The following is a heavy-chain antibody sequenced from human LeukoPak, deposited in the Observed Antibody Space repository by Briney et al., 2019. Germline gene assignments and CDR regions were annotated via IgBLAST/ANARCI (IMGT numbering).Heavy chain of an antibody. CDR1: GGSIRSSGYF. J-gene: IGHJ4*02. Sequence: SETLSLTCSVSGGSIRSSGYFWGWIRQPPGKALEWIGSIYYGGTTYYNPSLKSRVTISVDTSKKQFSLKLSSVTAVDTAFYYCARQRDYYDSSGQSDFDSWGQGALVTVSS. V-gene: IGHV4-39*01. CDR2: IYYGGTT. CDR3: ARQRDYYDSSGQSDFDS. D-gene: IGHD3-22*01.